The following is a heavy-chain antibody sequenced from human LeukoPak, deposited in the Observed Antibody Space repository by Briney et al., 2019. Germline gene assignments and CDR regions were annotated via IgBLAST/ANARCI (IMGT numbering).Heavy chain of an antibody. J-gene: IGHJ4*02. Sequence: GESLKISGKGSGYTFTNYWIGWVRQMPGKGLEWMEIIYPGDSDTRYSPSFQGQVTISADNSISTAYLQWSSLKASDTAMYYCARRTGYVDYWGQGTLVTVSS. CDR3: ARRTGYVDY. D-gene: IGHD2-2*01. CDR2: IYPGDSDT. CDR1: GYTFTNYW. V-gene: IGHV5-51*01.